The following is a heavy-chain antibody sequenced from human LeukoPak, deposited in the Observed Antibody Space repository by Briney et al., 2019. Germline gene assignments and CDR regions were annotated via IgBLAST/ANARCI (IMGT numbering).Heavy chain of an antibody. CDR3: ARASRSWRHYYYYYYMDV. CDR2: MTPKNGNT. J-gene: IGHJ6*03. V-gene: IGHV1-8*01. D-gene: IGHD6-13*01. Sequence: GASVKVSCKASGYTFIDYDITWVRQATGQGLEWMGWMTPKNGNTGYAQSFQGRVSMTRDTSRGTAYMELSSLRSEDTAVYYCARASRSWRHYYYYYYMDVWGKGTTVTVSS. CDR1: GYTFIDYD.